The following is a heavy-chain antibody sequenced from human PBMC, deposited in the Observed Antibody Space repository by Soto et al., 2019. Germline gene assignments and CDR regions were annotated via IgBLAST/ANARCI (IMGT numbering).Heavy chain of an antibody. D-gene: IGHD6-13*01. CDR1: GGSISSGDYY. CDR3: ASRHSSPYFDY. CDR2: IYYSGST. V-gene: IGHV4-30-4*01. Sequence: QVQLQESGPGLVKPSQTLSLTCTVSGGSISSGDYYWSWIRQPPGKGLEWIGSIYYSGSTYYNPSLKSRVTISVDTDKNQSSLKLNSVTAADTAVYYCASRHSSPYFDYWGQGTLVTVSS. J-gene: IGHJ4*02.